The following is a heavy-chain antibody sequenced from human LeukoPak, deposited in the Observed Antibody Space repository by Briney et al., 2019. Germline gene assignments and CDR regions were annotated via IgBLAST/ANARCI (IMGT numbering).Heavy chain of an antibody. J-gene: IGHJ4*02. CDR1: GFTFSSYW. V-gene: IGHV3-7*03. Sequence: GGSLRLSCAASGFTFSSYWMSWVRQAPGKGLEWVANIKQDGSEKYYVDSVKGRFTISRDNSENMLYPQMNSLRVEDTAVYFCAKDRPNYYGSNGHYYRRDGDYWGQGTLVTVSS. D-gene: IGHD3-22*01. CDR2: IKQDGSEK. CDR3: AKDRPNYYGSNGHYYRRDGDY.